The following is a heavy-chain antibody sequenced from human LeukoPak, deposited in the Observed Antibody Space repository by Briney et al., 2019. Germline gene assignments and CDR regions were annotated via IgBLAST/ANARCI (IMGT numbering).Heavy chain of an antibody. Sequence: SETLSLTCTVSGGSISSSSYYWGWIRQPPGKGLEWTGSIYYSGSTYYNQSLNSRLSKSVDTSKNQFSLKLSSVTAADTAVYYCASSGSLTTADYWGPGTLVTVSS. V-gene: IGHV4-39*01. CDR2: IYYSGST. CDR3: ASSGSLTTADY. CDR1: GGSISSSSYY. J-gene: IGHJ4*02. D-gene: IGHD4/OR15-4a*01.